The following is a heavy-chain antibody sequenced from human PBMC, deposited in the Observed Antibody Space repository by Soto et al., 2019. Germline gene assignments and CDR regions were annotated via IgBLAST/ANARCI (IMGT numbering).Heavy chain of an antibody. D-gene: IGHD2-2*02. J-gene: IGHJ5*01. CDR1: GGSISSGDYY. Sequence: SETLSLTCTVSGGSISSGDYYWSWIRQPPGKGLEWIGYIYYSGSTYYNPSLKSRVTISVDTSKNQFSLKLSSVTAADTAVYYCARAVPAAIDSEWVGWFDPWGQGTMVTVYS. CDR3: ARAVPAAIDSEWVGWFDP. V-gene: IGHV4-30-4*01. CDR2: IYYSGST.